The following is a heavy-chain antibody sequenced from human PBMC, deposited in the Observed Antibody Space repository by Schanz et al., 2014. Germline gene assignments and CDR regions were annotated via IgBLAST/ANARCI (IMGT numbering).Heavy chain of an antibody. V-gene: IGHV1-69*02. D-gene: IGHD6-19*01. J-gene: IGHJ6*02. CDR3: TRLRRADPNGFDV. Sequence: QVQLVQSGPEVKKPGSSVKVSCQAFGDTFSKYNIMWVRQVPGQGLEWLGRIMPLRGIGNNAWKFQDRLTITADKSMNITYMELSSLGTEDTAVYYCTRLRRADPNGFDVWGQGTKLTV. CDR2: IMPLRGIG. CDR1: GDTFSKYN.